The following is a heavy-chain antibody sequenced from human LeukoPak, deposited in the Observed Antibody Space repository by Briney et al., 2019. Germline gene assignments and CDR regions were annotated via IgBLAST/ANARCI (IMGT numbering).Heavy chain of an antibody. J-gene: IGHJ6*03. V-gene: IGHV3-21*01. CDR3: ARDHVGGYCSSTSCYRIYYYYMDV. CDR1: GFTFSSYS. CDR2: ISSSSSYI. D-gene: IGHD2-2*01. Sequence: GGSLRLSCAASGFTFSSYSMNWVRQAPGKGLEWVSSISSSSSYIYYADSVKGRFAISRDNAKNSLSLQMNSLRAEDTAVYYCARDHVGGYCSSTSCYRIYYYYMDVWGKGTTVTVSS.